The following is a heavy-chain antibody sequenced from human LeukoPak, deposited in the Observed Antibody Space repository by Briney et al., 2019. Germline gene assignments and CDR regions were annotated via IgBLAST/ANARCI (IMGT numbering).Heavy chain of an antibody. J-gene: IGHJ4*02. Sequence: SETLSLTCAVYGGSFSGYYWSWIRQPPGKGLEWIGEINHSGSTNYNWSLKSRVTISIDTSKNQFSLKLSSVTAADTAVYYCARDLREFARRFDYWGQGTLVTVSS. CDR1: GGSFSGYY. D-gene: IGHD3-10*01. CDR3: ARDLREFARRFDY. CDR2: INHSGST. V-gene: IGHV4-34*01.